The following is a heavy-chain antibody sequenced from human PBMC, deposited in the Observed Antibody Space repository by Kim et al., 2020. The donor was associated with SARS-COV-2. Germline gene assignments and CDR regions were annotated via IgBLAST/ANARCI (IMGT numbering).Heavy chain of an antibody. J-gene: IGHJ4*02. D-gene: IGHD3-3*01. V-gene: IGHV3-53*01. CDR3: ARGPGQRTIFDY. CDR2: IYSGGYT. CDR1: GFIVSNHD. Sequence: GGSLRLSCVVSGFIVSNHDMSWVRQAPGKGLEWVSVIYSGGYTYGADSVKGRFTVSRANSKNTLYLQMNNMRVDDTAVYYCARGPGQRTIFDYWGQGTL.